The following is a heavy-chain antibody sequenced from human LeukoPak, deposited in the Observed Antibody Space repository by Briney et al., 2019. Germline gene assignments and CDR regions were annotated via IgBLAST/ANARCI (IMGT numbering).Heavy chain of an antibody. CDR3: ARGMVGGYSYGYYPSASRDYYMDV. J-gene: IGHJ6*03. CDR1: GYTFTSYD. D-gene: IGHD5-18*01. Sequence: ASVKVSCKASGYTFTSYDINWVRQATGQGLEWMGWMNPNSGNTGYAQKFQGRVTITRNTSISTAYMELSSLRSEDTAVYYCARGMVGGYSYGYYPSASRDYYMDVWGKGTTVTVSS. CDR2: MNPNSGNT. V-gene: IGHV1-8*03.